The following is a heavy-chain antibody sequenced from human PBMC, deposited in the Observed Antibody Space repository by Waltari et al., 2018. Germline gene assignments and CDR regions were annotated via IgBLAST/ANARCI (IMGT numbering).Heavy chain of an antibody. V-gene: IGHV5-51*01. J-gene: IGHJ3*02. D-gene: IGHD5-12*01. CDR3: ARQGEYSGYPVGAFDI. Sequence: EVQLVQSGAEVKKPGESLKISCKGSGYSFTSYWIGWVRQMPGKGLEWMGIVYPGDSDTRYSPSFQGQVTISADKSIRTAYLQWSSLKASDTAMYYCARQGEYSGYPVGAFDIWGQGTMVTVSS. CDR1: GYSFTSYW. CDR2: VYPGDSDT.